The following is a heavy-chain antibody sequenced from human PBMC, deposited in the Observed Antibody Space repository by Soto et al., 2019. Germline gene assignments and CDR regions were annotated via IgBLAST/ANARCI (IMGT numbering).Heavy chain of an antibody. CDR1: GDSVSSNNAA. V-gene: IGHV6-1*01. J-gene: IGHJ5*02. D-gene: IGHD6-13*01. CDR3: AREEIATAYNWFDP. CDR2: TYFRSKWYN. Sequence: SQALSLTCAISGDSVSSNNAAWNWIRQSPSRGLEWLGRTYFRSKWYNDYAVSMKGRIIINPDTSKNQFSLQFNSVTPDDTAVYYCAREEIATAYNWFDPWRQGTLVTVSS.